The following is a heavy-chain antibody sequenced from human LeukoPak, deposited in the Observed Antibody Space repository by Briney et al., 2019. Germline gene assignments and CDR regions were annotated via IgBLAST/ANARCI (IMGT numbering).Heavy chain of an antibody. J-gene: IGHJ6*02. CDR2: ISAYNGNT. CDR3: AREPIVATTASYGMDV. D-gene: IGHD5-12*01. V-gene: IGHV1-18*01. CDR1: GGTFGSYA. Sequence: VASVKVSCKASGGTFGSYAISWVRQAPGQGLEWMGWISAYNGNTNYAQKLQGRVTMTTDTSTSTAYMELRSLRSDDTAVYYCAREPIVATTASYGMDVWGQGTTVTVSS.